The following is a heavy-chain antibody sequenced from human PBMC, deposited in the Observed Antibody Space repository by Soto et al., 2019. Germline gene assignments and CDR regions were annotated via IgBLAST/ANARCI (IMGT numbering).Heavy chain of an antibody. CDR3: AREDRIAVAGTGGRGYYYYGMDV. D-gene: IGHD6-19*01. V-gene: IGHV4-30-4*01. J-gene: IGHJ6*02. Sequence: LSLTCTVSGGSISSGDYYWSWIRQPPGKGLEWIGYIYYSGSTYYNPSLKSRVTISVDTSKNQFSLKLSSVTAADTAVYYCAREDRIAVAGTGGRGYYYYGMDVWGQGTTVTVSS. CDR1: GGSISSGDYY. CDR2: IYYSGST.